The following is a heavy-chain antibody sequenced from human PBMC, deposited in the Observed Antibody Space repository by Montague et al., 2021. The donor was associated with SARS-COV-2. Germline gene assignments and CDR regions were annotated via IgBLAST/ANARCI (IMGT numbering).Heavy chain of an antibody. CDR1: GGSFSSYW. CDR2: INHNWRT. Sequence: SETLSLTCTVYGGSFSSYWWTWIRQSPGKGMEWIGGINHNWRTNYNPSLKSRVTISLDTSKNQFSLDLTSVTAADTDVYYCARGNPGYWGQGTLVTVSS. J-gene: IGHJ4*02. CDR3: ARGNPGY. V-gene: IGHV4-34*01.